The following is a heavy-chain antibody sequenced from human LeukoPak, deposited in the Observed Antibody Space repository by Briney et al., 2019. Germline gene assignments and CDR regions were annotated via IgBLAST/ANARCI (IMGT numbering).Heavy chain of an antibody. CDR1: GYTFTGYY. D-gene: IGHD3-22*01. V-gene: IGHV1-2*02. CDR2: INPSSGGT. CDR3: ARDVDSSGYVGN. J-gene: IGHJ4*02. Sequence: ASVKVSCKASGYTFTGYYMHWVRQAPGQGLEWMGWINPSSGGTNFAQKFQGRVTMTRDTSISTAYMELSSLRSDDTAMYYCARDVDSSGYVGNWGRGTLVTVSS.